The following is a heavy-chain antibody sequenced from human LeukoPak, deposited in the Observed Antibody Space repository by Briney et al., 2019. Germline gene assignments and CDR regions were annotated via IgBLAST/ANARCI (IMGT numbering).Heavy chain of an antibody. CDR1: GFSFSSYS. CDR3: AKNEFHYDSSVDYYYMDV. Sequence: GGSLRLSCAASGFSFSSYSMNWVRQAPGKGLEWGSYISSSSSTIYYADSVKGRFTISRDNAKNTLYLQMNSLRAEDTAVYYCAKNEFHYDSSVDYYYMDVWGKGTTVTISS. J-gene: IGHJ6*03. V-gene: IGHV3-48*04. CDR2: ISSSSSTI. D-gene: IGHD3-22*01.